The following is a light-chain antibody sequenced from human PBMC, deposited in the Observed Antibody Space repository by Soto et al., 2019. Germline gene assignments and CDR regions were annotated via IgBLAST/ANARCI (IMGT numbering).Light chain of an antibody. CDR3: QQYSSYRT. J-gene: IGKJ1*01. CDR2: DGS. CDR1: QNVNSG. V-gene: IGKV1-5*01. Sequence: DIQMTQSPSTLSASVGDRVTITCRASQNVNSGLAWYQQKPGKAPTLLIYDGSTLKSGVQIRFIASGSGTEFTLTISGLQPDDFATYYCQQYSSYRTFGQGTKVDIK.